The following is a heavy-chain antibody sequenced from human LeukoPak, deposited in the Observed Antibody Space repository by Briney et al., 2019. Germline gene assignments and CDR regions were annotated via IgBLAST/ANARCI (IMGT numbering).Heavy chain of an antibody. CDR1: GYTLTELS. V-gene: IGHV1-24*01. CDR3: AREYSSGTGGAFDI. J-gene: IGHJ3*02. Sequence: ALVKVSCKVSGYTLTELSMHWVRQAPGKGLEWMGGFDPEDGETIYAQKFQGRVTMTEDTSTDTAYMELSSLRSDDTAVYYCAREYSSGTGGAFDIWGQRTMVTVSS. CDR2: FDPEDGET. D-gene: IGHD6-19*01.